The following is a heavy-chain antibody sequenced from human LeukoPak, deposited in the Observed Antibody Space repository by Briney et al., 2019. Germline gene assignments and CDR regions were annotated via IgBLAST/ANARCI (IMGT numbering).Heavy chain of an antibody. CDR3: AKRPSDYGDYVSYFVY. J-gene: IGHJ4*02. Sequence: GGSLRLSCAASGFSFISYGMHWVRQAPGKGLEWVGVISDDGRRKDYADSVKGRFTISRDNSKDTLYLQMNSLRAEDTAVYYCAKRPSDYGDYVSYFVYWGQGTLVTVSS. CDR2: ISDDGRRK. V-gene: IGHV3-30*18. D-gene: IGHD4-17*01. CDR1: GFSFISYG.